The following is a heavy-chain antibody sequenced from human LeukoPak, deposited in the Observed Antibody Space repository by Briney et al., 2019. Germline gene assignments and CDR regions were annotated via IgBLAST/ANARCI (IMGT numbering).Heavy chain of an antibody. D-gene: IGHD3-16*02. CDR1: GFTFSDYY. J-gene: IGHJ4*02. CDR3: ARGGAPTFRGVIDYYFDY. V-gene: IGHV3-11*01. CDR2: ISSSGSTI. Sequence: NPGGSLRLSCAASGFTFSDYYMSWIRQAPGKGLEWVSYISSSGSTIYYADSVKGRFTISRDNAKNSLYLQMNSLRAEDTAVYYCARGGAPTFRGVIDYYFDYWGQGTLVTVSS.